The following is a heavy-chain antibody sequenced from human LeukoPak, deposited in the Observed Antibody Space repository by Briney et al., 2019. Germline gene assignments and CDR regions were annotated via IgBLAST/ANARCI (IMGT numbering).Heavy chain of an antibody. J-gene: IGHJ4*02. Sequence: ASVKVSCKASGYTFTSYGISWVRQAPGQGLEWMGWISAYNGSTNYAQKLQGRVTMTTDTSTSTAYMELRSLRSDDTAVYYCARASFPYSSSGDDYWGQGTLVTVSS. D-gene: IGHD6-6*01. CDR2: ISAYNGST. CDR1: GYTFTSYG. CDR3: ARASFPYSSSGDDY. V-gene: IGHV1-18*01.